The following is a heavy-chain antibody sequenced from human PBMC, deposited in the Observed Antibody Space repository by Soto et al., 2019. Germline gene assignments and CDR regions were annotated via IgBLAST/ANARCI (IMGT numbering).Heavy chain of an antibody. J-gene: IGHJ4*02. CDR2: ILSLESHK. D-gene: IGHD2-8*01. Sequence: KTGGSLRLSCSGFGFNFSDYYMNWIRQSPVKGLEWVSSILSLESHKYYAASVMGRFSVSRDNAKRSLFLQMNNLRAEDTGIYFCATGLKDTSNRPSFDSWGPGTPVTVSS. CDR3: ATGLKDTSNRPSFDS. V-gene: IGHV3-11*01. CDR1: GFNFSDYY.